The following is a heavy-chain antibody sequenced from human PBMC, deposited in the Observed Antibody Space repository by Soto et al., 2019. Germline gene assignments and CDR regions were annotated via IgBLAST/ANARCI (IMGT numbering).Heavy chain of an antibody. CDR3: ARVQQLVGYFYYYMDV. V-gene: IGHV1-18*01. CDR2: ISAYNGNT. Sequence: QVQLLQSGAEVKKPGASVKVSCKASGYTFTNYGITWVRQAPGQGLEWMGWISAYNGNTHYTQRLQGRVTMTTDTSTSTAYMDLRGLRSDDTAVYYCARVQQLVGYFYYYMDVWGKGTTVTVSS. CDR1: GYTFTNYG. D-gene: IGHD6-6*01. J-gene: IGHJ6*03.